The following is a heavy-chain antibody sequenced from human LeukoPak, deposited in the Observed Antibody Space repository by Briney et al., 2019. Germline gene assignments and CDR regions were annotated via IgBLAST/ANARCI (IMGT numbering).Heavy chain of an antibody. Sequence: ASVKVSCKASGYTFTSYGISWVRQAPGQGLEWMGWISAYNGNTNYAQKLQGRVTMTTDTSTSTAYMELRSPRSDDTAVYYCARSDIAVAGTAWFDPWGQGTLVTVSS. J-gene: IGHJ5*02. V-gene: IGHV1-18*01. CDR2: ISAYNGNT. CDR3: ARSDIAVAGTAWFDP. CDR1: GYTFTSYG. D-gene: IGHD6-19*01.